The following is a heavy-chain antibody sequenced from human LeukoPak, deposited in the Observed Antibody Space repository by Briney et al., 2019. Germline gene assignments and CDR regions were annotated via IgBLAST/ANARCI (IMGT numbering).Heavy chain of an antibody. Sequence: ASVKVSCKASGYTFTSYYMHWVRQAPGQGLEWMGIINPSGGSTSYAQKFQGRVTMTRDTSTSTVYMELSSLRSEDTAVYYCARSYGDYVLGYYYYGMDVWGQGTTVTVSS. CDR2: INPSGGST. J-gene: IGHJ6*02. D-gene: IGHD4-17*01. V-gene: IGHV1-46*01. CDR3: ARSYGDYVLGYYYYGMDV. CDR1: GYTFTSYY.